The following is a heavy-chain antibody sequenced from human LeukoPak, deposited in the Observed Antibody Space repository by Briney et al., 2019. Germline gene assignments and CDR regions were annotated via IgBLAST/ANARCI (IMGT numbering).Heavy chain of an antibody. CDR1: GFIFSDYY. CDR3: ARSKENDY. Sequence: GGSLRLSCGASGFIFSDYYMSWIRQAPGKGLEWISYISSSGTPKYYADSVKGRFTISRDNAKNSLYLQMNSLRAEDTAMYYCARSKENDYWGQGTLVTVSS. CDR2: ISSSGTPK. J-gene: IGHJ4*02. V-gene: IGHV3-11*04.